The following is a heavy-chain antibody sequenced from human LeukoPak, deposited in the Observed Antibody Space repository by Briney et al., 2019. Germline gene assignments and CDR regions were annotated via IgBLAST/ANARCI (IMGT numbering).Heavy chain of an antibody. CDR2: IYYSGST. V-gene: IGHV4-30-4*01. J-gene: IGHJ6*02. Sequence: PSETLSLTCTVSGCSISSGDYYWSWIRQPPGKGLEWIGYIYYSGSTYYNPSLKSRVTISVDTSKNQFSLKLSSVTAADTAVYYGARAGLHGSGSYYNVYYYYGMDVWAKGPRSPSP. CDR1: GCSISSGDYY. D-gene: IGHD3-10*01. CDR3: ARAGLHGSGSYYNVYYYYGMDV.